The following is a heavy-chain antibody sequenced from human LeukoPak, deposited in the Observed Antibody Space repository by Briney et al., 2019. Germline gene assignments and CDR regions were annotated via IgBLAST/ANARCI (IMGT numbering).Heavy chain of an antibody. Sequence: SVKVSCKASGFTFTSSAVQWVRQARGQRLEWIGWIVVGSGNTNYAQKFQERVTITRDMSTSTAYMELSSLRSEDTAVYYCAAAYYYDSSGYYPPVDYWGQGTLVTVSS. J-gene: IGHJ4*02. D-gene: IGHD3-22*01. CDR1: GFTFTSSA. V-gene: IGHV1-58*01. CDR2: IVVGSGNT. CDR3: AAAYYYDSSGYYPPVDY.